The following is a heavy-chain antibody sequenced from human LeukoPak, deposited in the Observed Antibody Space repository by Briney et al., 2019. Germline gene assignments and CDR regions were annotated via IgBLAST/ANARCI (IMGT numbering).Heavy chain of an antibody. CDR2: ISGSGGST. CDR3: ASLPDRLHDGYR. V-gene: IGHV3-23*01. Sequence: TGGTLRLSCAASGFTFSSYGMSWVRQAPGKGLEWVSAISGSGGSTYYADSVKGRFTISRDNSKNTLYLQMNSLRAEDTAVYYCASLPDRLHDGYRWGQGTLVTVSS. CDR1: GFTFSSYG. J-gene: IGHJ4*02. D-gene: IGHD5-24*01.